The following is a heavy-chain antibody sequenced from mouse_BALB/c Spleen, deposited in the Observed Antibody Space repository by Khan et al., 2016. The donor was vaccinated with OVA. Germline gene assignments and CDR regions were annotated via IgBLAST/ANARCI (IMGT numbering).Heavy chain of an antibody. CDR2: INPRSGYT. CDR1: GYTFTSNT. CDR3: ARRTTGYALDY. V-gene: IGHV1-4*01. Sequence: QVQLKQSGAELARPGASVKMSCKASGYTFTSNTMHWVKQRPGQGLEWIGYINPRSGYTDYTQRFKDKATLTADQSSSTAYMQLSSLTSEDSAVYYCARRTTGYALDYWGLGTSVTVSS. D-gene: IGHD2-14*01. J-gene: IGHJ4*01.